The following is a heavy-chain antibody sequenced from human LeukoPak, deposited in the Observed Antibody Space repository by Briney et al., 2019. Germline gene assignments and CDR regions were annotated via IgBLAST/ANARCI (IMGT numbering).Heavy chain of an antibody. J-gene: IGHJ4*02. Sequence: PSETLSLTCTVSGGSISSGDYSWSWIRQPPGKGLEWIGYIYYSGSTYYNPSLKSRVTISVDTSKNQFSLKLSSVTAADTAVYYCARMYYDILTGYRYFDYWGQGTLVTVSS. CDR3: ARMYYDILTGYRYFDY. CDR2: IYYSGST. V-gene: IGHV4-30-4*01. CDR1: GGSISSGDYS. D-gene: IGHD3-9*01.